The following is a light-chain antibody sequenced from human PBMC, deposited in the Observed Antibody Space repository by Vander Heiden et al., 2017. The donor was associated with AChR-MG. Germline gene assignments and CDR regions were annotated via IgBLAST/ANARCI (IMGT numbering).Light chain of an antibody. J-gene: IGLJ3*02. CDR2: DGS. CDR3: NSDTTTNTLCV. CDR1: SEGVGDYPF. Sequence: QPALTQPVPVSGSSAHSINISCSGVSEGVGDYPFVSRSQQHAGKAPKLIIYDGSKRPSGVSSRFSGSKSGDTASLTISGLQAEDEANYYCNSDTTTNTLCVFGGGTKLTVL. V-gene: IGLV2-14*03.